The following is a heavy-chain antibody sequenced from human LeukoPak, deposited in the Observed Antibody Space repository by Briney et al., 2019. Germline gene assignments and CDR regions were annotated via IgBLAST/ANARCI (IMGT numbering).Heavy chain of an antibody. D-gene: IGHD4-17*01. CDR1: GFTFSSYE. Sequence: PGGSLRLSCAASGFTFSSYEMNWARQAPGKGLEWVSYISSSGSTIYYADSVKGRFTISRDNAKNSLYLQMNSLRAEDTAVYYCARITSVTTTFDYWGQGTLVTVSS. J-gene: IGHJ4*02. V-gene: IGHV3-48*03. CDR3: ARITSVTTTFDY. CDR2: ISSSGSTI.